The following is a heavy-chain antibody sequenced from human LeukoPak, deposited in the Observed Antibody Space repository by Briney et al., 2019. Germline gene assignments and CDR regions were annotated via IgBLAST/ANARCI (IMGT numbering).Heavy chain of an antibody. CDR2: INPNSGGT. CDR3: ARAPYYYDSSGPIDY. Sequence: WASVKVSFKASGYTFTGYFMHWVRQAPGQGLEWMGWINPNSGGTNYAQKFQGRVTMTRDTSISTAYMELSRLRSDDTAVYYCARAPYYYDSSGPIDYWGQGTLVTVSS. J-gene: IGHJ4*02. D-gene: IGHD3-22*01. V-gene: IGHV1-2*02. CDR1: GYTFTGYF.